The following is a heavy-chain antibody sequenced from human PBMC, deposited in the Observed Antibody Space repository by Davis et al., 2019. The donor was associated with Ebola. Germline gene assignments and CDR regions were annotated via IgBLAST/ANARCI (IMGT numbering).Heavy chain of an antibody. D-gene: IGHD2-21*02. V-gene: IGHV1-2*02. CDR3: AREQYCGGDCDAPDYGMDV. CDR1: GYTFTGYY. Sequence: ASVTVSCKASGYTFTGYYMHWVRQAPGQGLEWMGWINPNSGGTNYAQKFQGRVTMTRDTSISTAYMELSRLRSDDTAVYYCAREQYCGGDCDAPDYGMDVWGQGTTVTVSS. J-gene: IGHJ6*02. CDR2: INPNSGGT.